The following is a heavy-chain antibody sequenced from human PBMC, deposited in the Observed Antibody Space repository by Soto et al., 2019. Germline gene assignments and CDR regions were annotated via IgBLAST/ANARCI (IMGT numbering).Heavy chain of an antibody. CDR2: ISHDGNNR. D-gene: IGHD3-22*01. Sequence: GGSLRLSCAASGFTFSNYDMHWVRQAPGKGLEWVAVISHDGNNRVYSDSVKGRFTISRDNPKNTLYLQMNSLRDEDTAVYYCAKHQTPSYYYDTRGYPLDFWGQGTLVTVSS. V-gene: IGHV3-30*18. CDR3: AKHQTPSYYYDTRGYPLDF. J-gene: IGHJ4*02. CDR1: GFTFSNYD.